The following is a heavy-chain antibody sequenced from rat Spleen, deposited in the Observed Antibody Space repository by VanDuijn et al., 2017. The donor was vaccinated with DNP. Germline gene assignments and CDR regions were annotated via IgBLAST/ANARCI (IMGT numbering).Heavy chain of an antibody. CDR1: GFIFNKYA. D-gene: IGHD4-3*01. CDR2: IGSDGYAP. Sequence: EVQLVESGGGLVQPGKPLKLSCEASGFIFNKYAMAWVRQAPTKGLEWVAYIGSDGYAPYYGDSVKGRFTISRDNAKSTLYLQMNSLRSEDMATYYCVRWNSGHFDYWGQGVMVTVSS. V-gene: IGHV5S23*01. J-gene: IGHJ2*01. CDR3: VRWNSGHFDY.